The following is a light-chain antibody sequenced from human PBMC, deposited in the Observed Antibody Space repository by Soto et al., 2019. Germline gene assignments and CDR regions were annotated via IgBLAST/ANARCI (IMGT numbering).Light chain of an antibody. CDR1: SSDLAIYNR. Sequence: SVLTPPPSVSGSPGESVTISCTGTSSDLAIYNRVSWYQRPPGTGPKLVIYEVSNRPSGITDRFSGSKSGNTASLTISGITAEDGAEYYCSLYTNASTDVCGTGTTLTV. CDR3: SLYTNASTDV. J-gene: IGLJ1*01. V-gene: IGLV2-18*01. CDR2: EVS.